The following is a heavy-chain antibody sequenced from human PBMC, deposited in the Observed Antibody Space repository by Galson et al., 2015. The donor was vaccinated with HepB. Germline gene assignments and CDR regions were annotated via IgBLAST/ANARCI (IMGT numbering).Heavy chain of an antibody. J-gene: IGHJ4*02. CDR2: ISGNGGRF. CDR1: GFTFSYYA. V-gene: IGHV3-64D*06. D-gene: IGHD3-10*01. Sequence: SLRLSCAASGFTFSYYAMHWIRQAPGKGLEYVAGISGNGGRFDHADAVRDRFTISRDIYTSTLYLQMTGLTVEDSAIYYCVKDRSGDWFGINYFDSWGQGTLVTVSS. CDR3: VKDRSGDWFGINYFDS.